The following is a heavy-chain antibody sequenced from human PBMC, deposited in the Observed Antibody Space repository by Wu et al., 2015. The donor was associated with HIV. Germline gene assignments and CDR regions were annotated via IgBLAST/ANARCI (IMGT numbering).Heavy chain of an antibody. CDR1: GYIFNEYY. Sequence: QVQLVQSGAEMKKPGASVKXSCKGSGYIFNEYYTHWVRQAPGHGPEWMGFINPKTGKTKYAEKFQDRVILSRDTSTRTTYMELTRLTSDDSTIYYCVRDAGPVEFDHWGQGTLVIVSS. D-gene: IGHD6-19*01. J-gene: IGHJ4*02. CDR3: VRDAGPVEFDH. V-gene: IGHV1-2*02. CDR2: INPKTGKT.